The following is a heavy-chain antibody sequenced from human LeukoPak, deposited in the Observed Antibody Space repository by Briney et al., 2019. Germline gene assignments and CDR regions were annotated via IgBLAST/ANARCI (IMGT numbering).Heavy chain of an antibody. V-gene: IGHV4-61*02. Sequence: SETLSLTCTVSGGSISSGSYYWSWIRQPAGKGLEWIGRIYTSGSTSYNPSLKSRVTISVDTSKNQFSLKLSSVTAADTAVYYCARTRLDIVVVPAAEDFDYWGQGTLVTVSS. CDR1: GGSISSGSYY. CDR3: ARTRLDIVVVPAAEDFDY. J-gene: IGHJ4*02. D-gene: IGHD2-2*03. CDR2: IYTSGST.